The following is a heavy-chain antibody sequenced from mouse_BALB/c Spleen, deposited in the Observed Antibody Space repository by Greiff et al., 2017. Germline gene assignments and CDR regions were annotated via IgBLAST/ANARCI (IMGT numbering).Heavy chain of an antibody. CDR1: GFTFNTNA. D-gene: IGHD1-2*01. CDR2: IRSKSNNYAT. Sequence: EADGGLVQPKGSLKLSCAASGFTFNTNAMNWVRQAPGKGLEWVARIRSKSNNYATYYADSVKDRFTISRDDSQSMLYLQMNNLKTEDTAMYYCVRGGTTATGAYWGQGTLVTVSA. J-gene: IGHJ3*01. V-gene: IGHV10S3*01. CDR3: VRGGTTATGAY.